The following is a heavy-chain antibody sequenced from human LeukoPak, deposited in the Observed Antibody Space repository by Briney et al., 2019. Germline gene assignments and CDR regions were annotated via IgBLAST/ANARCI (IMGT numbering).Heavy chain of an antibody. CDR1: GGSISSSISTHY. V-gene: IGHV4-39*01. D-gene: IGHD6-13*01. Sequence: NPSETLSLTCTVSGGSISSSISTHYWNWVRQPPGKGLEWIGSIHCSGSTYYNPSLESRATVSVDTSKNQFSVKLTSVTAADTAVYYCARKGTIAPTGASHFDYWGQGTLVTVSS. J-gene: IGHJ4*02. CDR2: IHCSGST. CDR3: ARKGTIAPTGASHFDY.